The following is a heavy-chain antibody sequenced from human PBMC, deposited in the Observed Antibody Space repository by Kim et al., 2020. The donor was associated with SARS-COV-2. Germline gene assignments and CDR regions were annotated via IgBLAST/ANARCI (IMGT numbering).Heavy chain of an antibody. Sequence: SETLSLTCTVSGGSISSSSYYWGWIRQPPGKGLEWIGSIYYSGSTYYNPSLKSRVTISVDTSKNQFSLKLSSVTAADTAVYYCARPGIPIGYDYVWGSHAGWFDPWGQGTLVTVSS. J-gene: IGHJ5*02. CDR2: IYYSGST. D-gene: IGHD3-16*01. CDR3: ARPGIPIGYDYVWGSHAGWFDP. CDR1: GGSISSSSYY. V-gene: IGHV4-39*01.